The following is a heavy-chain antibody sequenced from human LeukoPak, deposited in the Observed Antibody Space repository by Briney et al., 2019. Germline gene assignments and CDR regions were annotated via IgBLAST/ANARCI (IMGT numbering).Heavy chain of an antibody. CDR1: GYTFTSYG. CDR3: ARDRSCCQDFDY. Sequence: ASVKVSCKASGYTFTSYGISWVRQAPGQGLEWMGWISVYSGNTNYAQNFQGRVTMTTDTSTNTAHMELRSLGSDDTAVYYCARDRSCCQDFDYWGQGTLVTVSS. J-gene: IGHJ4*02. V-gene: IGHV1-18*01. CDR2: ISVYSGNT. D-gene: IGHD2-2*01.